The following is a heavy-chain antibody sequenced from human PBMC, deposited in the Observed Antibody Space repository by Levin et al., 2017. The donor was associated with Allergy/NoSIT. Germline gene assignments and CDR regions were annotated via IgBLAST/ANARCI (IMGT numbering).Heavy chain of an antibody. Sequence: GGSLRLSCAASGFTFSSYGMHWVRQAPGKGLEWVAVISYDGSNKYYADSVKGRFTISRDNSKNTLYLQMNSLRAEDTAVYYCAKGAERCLDYWGQGTLVTVSS. V-gene: IGHV3-30*18. J-gene: IGHJ4*02. D-gene: IGHD4-17*01. CDR2: ISYDGSNK. CDR3: AKGAERCLDY. CDR1: GFTFSSYG.